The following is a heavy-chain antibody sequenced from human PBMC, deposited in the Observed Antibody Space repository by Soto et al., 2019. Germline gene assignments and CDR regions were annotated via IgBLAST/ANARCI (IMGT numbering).Heavy chain of an antibody. CDR3: AATPMTTEKNYYYYYMDV. V-gene: IGHV1-58*02. J-gene: IGHJ6*03. CDR2: IVVGSGNT. D-gene: IGHD4-4*01. CDR1: GFTFTSSA. Sequence: ASVKVSCKASGFTFTSSAMQWVRQARGQRLEWIGWIVVGSGNTNYAQKFQERVTITRDMSTSTAYMELSSLRSEDTAVYYCAATPMTTEKNYYYYYMDVWGKGTTVTVSS.